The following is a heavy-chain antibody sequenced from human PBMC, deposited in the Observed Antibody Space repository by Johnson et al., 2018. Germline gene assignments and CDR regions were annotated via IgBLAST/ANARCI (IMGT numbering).Heavy chain of an antibody. CDR2: IYDIRST. Sequence: QVQLQESGPGLVKPSETLSLTCTVSGGSVNSRSYYWSWIRQPPGMGLQWIGYIYDIRSTNYHPPLNSRVTISIDTSKNQFSLKLSSVTPADTALYYCARVSLGITGATSPDYWGQGTLVTVSS. CDR3: ARVSLGITGATSPDY. D-gene: IGHD1-7*01. V-gene: IGHV4-61*01. CDR1: GGSVNSRSYY. J-gene: IGHJ4*02.